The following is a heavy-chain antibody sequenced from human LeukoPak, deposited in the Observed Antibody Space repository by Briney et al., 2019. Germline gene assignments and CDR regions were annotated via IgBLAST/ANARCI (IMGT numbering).Heavy chain of an antibody. CDR1: GGSISSSSYY. Sequence: PSETLSLTCTVSGGSISSSSYYWGWIRQPPGKGLEWIGTIYYSGSTYYNPSLKSRVTISVDTSKNQFSLRLTSLTAADTAVFYCARVQFDSSGFYSYFDHWGQGALVTVSS. CDR2: IYYSGST. J-gene: IGHJ4*02. CDR3: ARVQFDSSGFYSYFDH. D-gene: IGHD3-22*01. V-gene: IGHV4-39*07.